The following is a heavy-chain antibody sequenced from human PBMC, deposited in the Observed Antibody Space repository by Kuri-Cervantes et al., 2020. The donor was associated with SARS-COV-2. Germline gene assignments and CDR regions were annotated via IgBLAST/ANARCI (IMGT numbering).Heavy chain of an antibody. D-gene: IGHD3-3*01. CDR1: GFIFSTDS. V-gene: IGHV3-23*01. J-gene: IGHJ4*02. Sequence: GESLKISCAASGFIFSTDSMNWVRQAPGKGLEWVSVISGSGGRTNDAASVDGRFTISRDDSKNTLHLQMDSLTAEDTAVYYCEKRQDFWSGYYTPHIDYWGQGALVTVSS. CDR3: EKRQDFWSGYYTPHIDY. CDR2: ISGSGGRT.